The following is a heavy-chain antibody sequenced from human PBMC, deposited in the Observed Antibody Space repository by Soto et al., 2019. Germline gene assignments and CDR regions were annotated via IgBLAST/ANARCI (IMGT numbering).Heavy chain of an antibody. CDR1: GFTFSSYA. Sequence: EVQLLESGGRLVQPGGSLRLSCAASGFTFSSYAMSWVRQAPGKGLEWVLAIGGSGGSTYYADSVKGRFTISRDNSKNTLYLQMNSLRAEDTAVYYCAKDDYRGLNYWGQGTLVTVSS. D-gene: IGHD3-10*01. V-gene: IGHV3-23*01. CDR2: IGGSGGST. J-gene: IGHJ4*02. CDR3: AKDDYRGLNY.